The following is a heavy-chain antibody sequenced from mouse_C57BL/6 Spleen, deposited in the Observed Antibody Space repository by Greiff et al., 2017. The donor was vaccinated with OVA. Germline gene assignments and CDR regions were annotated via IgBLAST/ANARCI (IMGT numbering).Heavy chain of an antibody. CDR3: TGFGSAMDY. J-gene: IGHJ4*01. CDR1: GYSFTSYY. V-gene: IGHV1-66*01. D-gene: IGHD1-1*01. Sequence: VKLMESGPELVKPGASVKISCKASGYSFTSYYIHWVKQRPGQGLEWIGWNYPGSGNTKYNEKFKGKATLTADTSSSTAYMQLSSLTSEDSAVYCCTGFGSAMDYWGQGTSVTVSS. CDR2: NYPGSGNT.